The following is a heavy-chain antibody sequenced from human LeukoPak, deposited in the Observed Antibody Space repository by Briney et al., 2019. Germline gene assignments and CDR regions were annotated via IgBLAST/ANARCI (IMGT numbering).Heavy chain of an antibody. Sequence: PSETLSLTCAVSSYSISSGSYWGWIRQSPGKGLEWVGSIFHSGNSYYNPSLKSRLTMSVDTSKNQFSLKLTSVTPADTALYYCARVTYVDDMLYQYFDYWGQGILVTVSS. CDR1: SYSISSGSY. CDR3: ARVTYVDDMLYQYFDY. V-gene: IGHV4-38-2*01. D-gene: IGHD4-17*01. CDR2: IFHSGNS. J-gene: IGHJ4*02.